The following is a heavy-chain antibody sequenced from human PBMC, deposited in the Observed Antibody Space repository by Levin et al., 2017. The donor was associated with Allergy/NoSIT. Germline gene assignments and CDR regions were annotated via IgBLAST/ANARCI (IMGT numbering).Heavy chain of an antibody. J-gene: IGHJ4*02. CDR1: RFTFSSYW. V-gene: IGHV3-7*01. CDR3: ASHNNGDDYFDY. D-gene: IGHD1/OR15-1a*01. CDR2: IKQDGSEK. Sequence: GGSLRLSCVASRFTFSSYWMSWVRQAPGKGLEWVANIKQDGSEKYYVDSVKGRFTISRDNAKNSLYLQMNSLGAEDTAVYYCASHNNGDDYFDYWGQGTLVTVSS.